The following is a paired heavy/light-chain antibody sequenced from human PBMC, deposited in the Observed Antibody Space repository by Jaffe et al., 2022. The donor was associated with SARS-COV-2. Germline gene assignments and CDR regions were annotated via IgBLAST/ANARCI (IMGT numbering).Light chain of an antibody. CDR1: QGISSY. J-gene: IGKJ2*01. CDR3: QQLNSYPNT. CDR2: AAS. Sequence: DIQLTQSPSFLSASVGDRVTITCRASQGISSYLAWYQQKPGKAPKLLIYAASTLQSGVPSRFSGSGSGTEFTLTISSLQPEDFATYYCQQLNSYPNTFGQGTKLEIK. V-gene: IGKV1-9*01.
Heavy chain of an antibody. D-gene: IGHD6-13*01. J-gene: IGHJ4*02. CDR1: GFTFSSYA. V-gene: IGHV3-23*04. Sequence: EVQLVESGGGLVQPGGSLRLSCAASGFTFSSYAMSWVRQAPGKGLEWVSAISGSGGSTYYADSVKGRFTISRDNSKNTLYLQMNSLRAEDTAVYYCAKDPSRVSIAAAGTLGGADYWGQGTLVTVSS. CDR2: ISGSGGST. CDR3: AKDPSRVSIAAAGTLGGADY.